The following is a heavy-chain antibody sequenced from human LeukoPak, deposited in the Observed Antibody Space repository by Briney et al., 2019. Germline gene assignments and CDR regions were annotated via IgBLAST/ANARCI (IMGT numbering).Heavy chain of an antibody. CDR2: IYYSGST. CDR1: GGSISSDY. D-gene: IGHD4-11*01. CDR3: ARTLFYSSTSQEFDP. Sequence: PSETLSLTCTVSGGSISSDYWSWIRQPPGKGLEWIAYIYYSGSTNYNPSLKSRVTISVDTSKNQFSLKLSSVTAADTAVYYCARTLFYSSTSQEFDPWGQGTLVTVSS. J-gene: IGHJ5*02. V-gene: IGHV4-59*08.